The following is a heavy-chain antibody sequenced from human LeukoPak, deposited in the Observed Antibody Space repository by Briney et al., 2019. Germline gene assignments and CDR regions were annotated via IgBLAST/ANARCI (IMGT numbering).Heavy chain of an antibody. V-gene: IGHV3-15*07. CDR3: TTGGNVLVAGTRTFDI. Sequence: KAWGSLSLSCAASGFTFNNDWMNWVRKAPGKGLEWVGRIKSKIDGGTTDYAAFVKGRFTISRDDSNDTLYLQMSSLKTEDKALYYCTTGGNVLVAGTRTFDIWGQGTVVTVSS. D-gene: IGHD6-19*01. CDR2: IKSKIDGGTT. CDR1: GFTFNNDW. J-gene: IGHJ3*02.